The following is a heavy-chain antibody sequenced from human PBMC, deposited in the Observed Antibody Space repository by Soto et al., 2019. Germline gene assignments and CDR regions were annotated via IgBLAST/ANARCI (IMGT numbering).Heavy chain of an antibody. CDR1: GGSFSGYY. CDR3: ARVIVLTAFDY. D-gene: IGHD2-8*01. J-gene: IGHJ4*02. V-gene: IGHV4-34*01. CDR2: INHSGST. Sequence: SETLSLTCAVYGGSFSGYYWSWIRQPPGKGLEWIGEINHSGSTNYNPSLKSRVTISVDTSKNQFSLKLSSVTAADTAVYYCARVIVLTAFDYWGQGTLVTVSS.